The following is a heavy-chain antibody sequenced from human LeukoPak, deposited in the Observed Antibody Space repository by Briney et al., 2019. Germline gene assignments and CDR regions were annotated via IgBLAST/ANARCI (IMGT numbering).Heavy chain of an antibody. J-gene: IGHJ5*02. CDR3: ARGGARFDFDP. Sequence: ASVKVSCKASGYTFSRYYMHLVRQAAGQGLEGMGIINPSGGTGYAQKFQGRVTMTRDTSTTTVYMELSRLRSEDTAVYYCARGGARFDFDPWGQGTLVTVSS. CDR2: INPSGGT. D-gene: IGHD3-16*01. V-gene: IGHV1-46*01. CDR1: GYTFSRYY.